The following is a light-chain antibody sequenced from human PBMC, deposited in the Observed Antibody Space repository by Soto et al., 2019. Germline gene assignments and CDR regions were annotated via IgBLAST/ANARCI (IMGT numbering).Light chain of an antibody. CDR3: QQYGRSGT. CDR2: DAS. Sequence: EIFLTQSPDTVSLSPGERATLTCRASQSVTNYIAWYQQRPGQAPRLLIYDASNRATGVPARFSGSGSGTDFTLTISRLEPEDFAVYYCQQYGRSGTFGQGTKVDIK. J-gene: IGKJ1*01. CDR1: QSVTNY. V-gene: IGKV3-11*01.